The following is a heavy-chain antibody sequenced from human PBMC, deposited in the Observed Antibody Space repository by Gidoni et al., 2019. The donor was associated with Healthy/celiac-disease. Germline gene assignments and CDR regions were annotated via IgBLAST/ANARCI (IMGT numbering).Heavy chain of an antibody. J-gene: IGHJ4*02. CDR3: AKVPGYCSGGSCYVFDY. V-gene: IGHV3-30*18. Sequence: QVQLVESGGGVVQPGRSLRLSCAASGFTFSSYGMHWVRQATGKGLEWVAVISYDGSNKYYADSVKGRFTISRDNSKNTLYLQMNSLRAEDTAVYYCAKVPGYCSGGSCYVFDYWGQGTLVTVSS. D-gene: IGHD2-15*01. CDR2: ISYDGSNK. CDR1: GFTFSSYG.